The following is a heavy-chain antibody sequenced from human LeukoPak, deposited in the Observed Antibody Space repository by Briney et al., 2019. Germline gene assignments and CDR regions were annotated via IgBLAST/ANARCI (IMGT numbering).Heavy chain of an antibody. Sequence: GGSLTLPCAASGFTVSSNYMSWVRQAPGSGLEWVSLTYSDGITYYADSVKGRFTISRDNSKNTLYLQMNSLRAEDTAVYYCASTKGNYYNPFDYWGQGTLVTVSS. D-gene: IGHD3-10*01. CDR1: GFTVSSNY. CDR2: TYSDGIT. CDR3: ASTKGNYYNPFDY. V-gene: IGHV3-53*01. J-gene: IGHJ4*02.